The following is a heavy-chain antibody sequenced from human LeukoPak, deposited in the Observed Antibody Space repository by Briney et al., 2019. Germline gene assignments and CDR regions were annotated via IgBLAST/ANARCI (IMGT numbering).Heavy chain of an antibody. CDR1: GGSFSGYY. J-gene: IGHJ4*02. V-gene: IGHV4-34*01. CDR3: ARDRSSIAARGPLDY. D-gene: IGHD6-6*01. CDR2: INHSGST. Sequence: SETLSLTCAVYGGSFSGYYWSWIRQPPGKGLEWIGEINHSGSTNYNPSLKSRVTISVDTSKNQFSLKLSSVTAADTAVYYCARDRSSIAARGPLDYWGQGTLVTVSS.